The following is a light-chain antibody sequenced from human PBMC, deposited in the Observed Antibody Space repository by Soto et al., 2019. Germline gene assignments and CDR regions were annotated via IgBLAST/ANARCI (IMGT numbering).Light chain of an antibody. J-gene: IGKJ1*01. CDR3: QKYNSAPWT. CDR2: TAS. V-gene: IGKV1-5*03. CDR1: QSVGRW. Sequence: DIQMTQSPSTLSAAVGDRVTITCRASQSVGRWLAWYQQKPGEAPKVLIYTASSLESGVPSRFSGSGFGTEFTLTISNLQADDSAIYYCQKYNSAPWTFGQGTKVEIK.